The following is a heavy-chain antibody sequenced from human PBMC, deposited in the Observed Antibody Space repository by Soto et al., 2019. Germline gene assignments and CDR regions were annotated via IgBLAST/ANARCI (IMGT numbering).Heavy chain of an antibody. CDR2: IYYSGST. J-gene: IGHJ5*02. CDR1: SIITYY. CDR3: ARSIDP. Sequence: SETLSLTCTVDSIITYYWSWIRQHPGKGLEWIGYIYYSGSTYYNPSLKSRVTISVDTSKNQFSLKLSSVTAADTAVYYRARSIDPWGQGTLVTVSS. V-gene: IGHV4-59*06.